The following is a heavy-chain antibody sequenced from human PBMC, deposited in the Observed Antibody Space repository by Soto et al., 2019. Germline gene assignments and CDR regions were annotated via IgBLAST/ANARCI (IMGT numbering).Heavy chain of an antibody. J-gene: IGHJ4*02. CDR1: GGSISSYY. D-gene: IGHD3-3*01. CDR2: IYYSGST. V-gene: IGHV4-59*01. Sequence: SETLSLTCTVSGGSISSYYWSWIRQPPGKGLEWIGYIYYSGSTNYNPSLKSRVTISVDTSKNQFSLKLNSVTAADTAVYYCASAGNYAYYDFSSRYYSLEYWGQGTLVTVSS. CDR3: ASAGNYAYYDFSSRYYSLEY.